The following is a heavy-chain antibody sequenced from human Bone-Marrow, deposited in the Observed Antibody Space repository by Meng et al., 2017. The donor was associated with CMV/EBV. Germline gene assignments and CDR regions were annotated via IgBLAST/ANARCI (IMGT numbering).Heavy chain of an antibody. V-gene: IGHV3-30-3*01. Sequence: FKFSSYAMRWVSQAPGKGLEWVAVISYDGSNKYYAASVKGRFTISRDNPKNTLYLQMNSLRAEDTAVYYCARAGYCSSTSCYTGLDYWGQGTLVTVSS. J-gene: IGHJ4*02. CDR3: ARAGYCSSTSCYTGLDY. CDR1: FKFSSYA. CDR2: ISYDGSNK. D-gene: IGHD2-2*02.